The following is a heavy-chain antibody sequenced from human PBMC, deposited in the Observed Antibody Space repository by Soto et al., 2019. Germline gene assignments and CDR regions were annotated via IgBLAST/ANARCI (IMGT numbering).Heavy chain of an antibody. Sequence: EVQLVESGGGLVKPGGSLRLSCAATGFTFRSYTMNWVRQAPGKGLEWVSSISNTGSYIYYADSVKGRFTISGDNAENSLYLQMDSLRAEDTAVYYCARDRSSGATRFDSWGQGTLVTVSS. J-gene: IGHJ4*02. D-gene: IGHD6-6*01. CDR3: ARDRSSGATRFDS. V-gene: IGHV3-21*01. CDR2: ISNTGSYI. CDR1: GFTFRSYT.